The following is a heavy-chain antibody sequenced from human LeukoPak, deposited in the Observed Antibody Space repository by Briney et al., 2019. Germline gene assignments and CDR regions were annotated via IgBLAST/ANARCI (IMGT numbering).Heavy chain of an antibody. J-gene: IGHJ4*02. CDR3: ARVWDTAVMDY. Sequence: ASVKVSCTASGYTFTSYYMHWVRQAPGQGLEWMGVINPSGGSTSYAQKFQGRVTMTRDTSTSTVYMELSSLRSEDTAVYYCARVWDTAVMDYWGQGTLVTVSS. V-gene: IGHV1-46*01. D-gene: IGHD5-18*01. CDR1: GYTFTSYY. CDR2: INPSGGST.